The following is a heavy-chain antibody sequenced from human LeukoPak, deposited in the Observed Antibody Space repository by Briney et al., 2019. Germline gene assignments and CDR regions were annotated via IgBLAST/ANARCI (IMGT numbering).Heavy chain of an antibody. CDR1: GFTFIDYD. CDR3: GRWGVNAGLDS. V-gene: IGHV3-13*01. D-gene: IGHD3-10*01. CDR2: IGIRGDT. J-gene: IGHJ5*01. Sequence: GSLRLSCAASGFTFIDYDMHWVRQVIGKGLEWVSAIGIRGDTHYSGSVKGRFTISKDNAKNSVYLQMNSLRVEDTGIYYCGRWGVNAGLDSWGQGTLVSVSA.